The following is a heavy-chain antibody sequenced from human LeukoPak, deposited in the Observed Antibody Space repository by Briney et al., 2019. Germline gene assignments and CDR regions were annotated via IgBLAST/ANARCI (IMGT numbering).Heavy chain of an antibody. Sequence: SETLCLTCTVSGGSISSGDRYWCWIRQSPGKGLEWMGCTYDSGSIKYIPSLKSRITISTDTSKNQFSLKLSSVTAADSAVYFFATFKGVPAALGDHWGQGTLVTVSS. J-gene: IGHJ4*02. V-gene: IGHV4-30-4*01. CDR1: GGSISSGDRY. CDR2: TYDSGSI. D-gene: IGHD2-2*01. CDR3: ATFKGVPAALGDH.